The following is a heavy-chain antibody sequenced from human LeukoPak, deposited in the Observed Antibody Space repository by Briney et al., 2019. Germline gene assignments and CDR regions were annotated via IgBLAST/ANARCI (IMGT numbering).Heavy chain of an antibody. J-gene: IGHJ4*02. Sequence: SETLSLTCTVSGGSISSSSYYWGWTRQPPGKGLEWIGSIYYSGSTYYNPSLKSRVTISVDTSKNQFSLKLSSVTAADTAVYYCARRTAARVTIFGVVKGEYYFDYWGQGTLVTVSS. CDR1: GGSISSSSYY. CDR2: IYYSGST. CDR3: ARRTAARVTIFGVVKGEYYFDY. V-gene: IGHV4-39*07. D-gene: IGHD3-3*01.